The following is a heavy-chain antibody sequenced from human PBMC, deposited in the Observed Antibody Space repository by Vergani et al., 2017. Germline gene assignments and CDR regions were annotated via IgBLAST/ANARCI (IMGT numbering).Heavy chain of an antibody. J-gene: IGHJ6*02. Sequence: QVQLVQSGSELKKPGASVKVSCKASGYTFTSYALNWVRQAPGQGLEWMGWINTNTGNPTYAQGFTGRFVFSLDTSVSTAYLQISSLKAEDTAVYYCARDGHYYDSSGYAYYYYARDVWGQGTTVTVSS. CDR1: GYTFTSYA. D-gene: IGHD3-22*01. CDR2: INTNTGNP. CDR3: ARDGHYYDSSGYAYYYYARDV. V-gene: IGHV7-4-1*02.